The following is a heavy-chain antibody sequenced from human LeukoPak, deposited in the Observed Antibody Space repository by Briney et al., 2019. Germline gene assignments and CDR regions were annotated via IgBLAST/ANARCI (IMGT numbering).Heavy chain of an antibody. CDR1: GFTFSSYG. V-gene: IGHV3-21*01. CDR2: ISGSGGST. CDR3: ARVYSRVGPFDY. Sequence: PGGSLRLSCAASGFTFSSYGMSWVRQAPGKGLEWVSAISGSGGSTYYTDSVKGRFTISRDNAKNSLYLQMNSLRAEDTAVYYCARVYSRVGPFDYWGQGTLVTVSS. D-gene: IGHD5-18*01. J-gene: IGHJ4*02.